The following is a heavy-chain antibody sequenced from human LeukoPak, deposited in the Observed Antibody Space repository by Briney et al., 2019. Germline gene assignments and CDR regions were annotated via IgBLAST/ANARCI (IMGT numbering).Heavy chain of an antibody. D-gene: IGHD5-12*01. J-gene: IGHJ4*02. CDR3: AKGYSGYDPDY. V-gene: IGHV3-9*01. CDR2: ISWNSGSI. Sequence: PGRSLRLSCAASGFTFDDYAMHWVRQAPGKGLEWVSGISWNSGSIGYADSVKGRFTISRDNAKNSLYLQMNSLRAEDTALYYCAKGYSGYDPDYWGQGTLVTVSS. CDR1: GFTFDDYA.